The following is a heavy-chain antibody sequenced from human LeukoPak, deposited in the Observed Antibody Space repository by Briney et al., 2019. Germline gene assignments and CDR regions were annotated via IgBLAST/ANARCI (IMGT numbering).Heavy chain of an antibody. D-gene: IGHD1-26*01. J-gene: IGHJ4*02. CDR1: GFTFSKFW. CDR3: ARAWSYLILDY. CDR2: IKQDGSEK. V-gene: IGHV3-7*01. Sequence: PGGSLRLSCAASGFTFSKFWMTWVRQAPGKGLEWVATIKQDGSEKYSADSVRGRLSISRDNANNTLYLHMNGLGVEDTAVYFCARAWSYLILDYWGQGALVTVSS.